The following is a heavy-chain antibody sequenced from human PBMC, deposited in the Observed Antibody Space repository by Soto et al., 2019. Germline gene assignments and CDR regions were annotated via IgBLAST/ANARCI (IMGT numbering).Heavy chain of an antibody. D-gene: IGHD2-2*01. V-gene: IGHV3-30*18. Sequence: RLSCAASGFTFSSYGMHWVRQAPGKGLEWVAVISYDGSNKYYADSVKGRFTISRDNSKNTLYLQMNSLRAEDTAVYYCAKDRGIVVVPAAINWFDPWGQGTLVTVSS. CDR1: GFTFSSYG. CDR2: ISYDGSNK. J-gene: IGHJ5*02. CDR3: AKDRGIVVVPAAINWFDP.